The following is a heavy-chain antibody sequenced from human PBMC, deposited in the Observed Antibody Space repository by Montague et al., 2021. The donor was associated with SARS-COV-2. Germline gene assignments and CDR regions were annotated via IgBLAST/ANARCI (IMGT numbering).Heavy chain of an antibody. CDR2: IYYSGST. V-gene: IGHV4-31*03. D-gene: IGHD3-10*01. CDR3: AREDYYGSGSDHFSGWFDP. Sequence: TQSLTCTVSGGSISSGGYYWSWIRQHPGKGLEWIGYIYYSGSTYYNPSLKSRVTISVDTSKNQFSLKLSSVTAADTAVYYCAREDYYGSGSDHFSGWFDPWGQGTLVTVSS. J-gene: IGHJ5*02. CDR1: GGSISSGGYY.